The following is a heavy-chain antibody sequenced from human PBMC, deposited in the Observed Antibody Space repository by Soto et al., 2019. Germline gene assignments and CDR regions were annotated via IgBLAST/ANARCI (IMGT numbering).Heavy chain of an antibody. Sequence: EVQLVESGGGLVKPGGSLRLSCAASGFTFSSYSMNWVRQAPGKGLEWVSLISSSGSYIYYADSVKGRFTISRDNAKNTLFLQMNSLRAEDTAVYYCARDSGTYYDFLTCYRGTPDWWGQGTLVTVSS. J-gene: IGHJ4*02. CDR1: GFTFSSYS. D-gene: IGHD3-9*01. CDR3: ARDSGTYYDFLTCYRGTPDW. CDR2: ISSSGSYI. V-gene: IGHV3-21*01.